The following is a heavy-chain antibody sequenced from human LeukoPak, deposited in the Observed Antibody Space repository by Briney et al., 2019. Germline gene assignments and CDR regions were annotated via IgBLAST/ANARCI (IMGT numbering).Heavy chain of an antibody. CDR2: IIPIFGIT. V-gene: IGHV1-69*10. Sequence: SVKVSCKASGGTFSSYAISWVRQAPGQGLEWMGRIIPIFGITNYAQRFQGRVTITADKSTSTAYMELSSLRSEDTAVYYCARGGGDGYNYRFDYWGQGTLVTVSS. J-gene: IGHJ4*02. D-gene: IGHD5-24*01. CDR3: ARGGGDGYNYRFDY. CDR1: GGTFSSYA.